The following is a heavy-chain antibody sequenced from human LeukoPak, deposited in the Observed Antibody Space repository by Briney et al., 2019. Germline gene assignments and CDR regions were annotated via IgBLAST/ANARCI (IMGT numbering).Heavy chain of an antibody. CDR3: ARADGDYFFGFNY. D-gene: IGHD4-17*01. V-gene: IGHV4-34*01. CDR2: INHSGST. Sequence: PSETLSLTCAVYGGSFSGYYWSWIRQPLGKGLEWIGEINHSGSTNYNPSLKSRVTISVNTSKNQFSLKLSSVTAADTAVYYCARADGDYFFGFNYWGQGTLVTVSS. J-gene: IGHJ4*02. CDR1: GGSFSGYY.